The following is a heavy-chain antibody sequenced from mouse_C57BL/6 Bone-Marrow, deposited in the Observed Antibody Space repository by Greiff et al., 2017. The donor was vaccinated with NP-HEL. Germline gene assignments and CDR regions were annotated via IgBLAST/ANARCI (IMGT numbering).Heavy chain of an antibody. CDR1: GFNIKDDY. Sequence: EVQLQQSGAELVRPGASVKLSCTASGFNIKDDYMHWVKQRPEQGLEWIGWIDPENGDTESASKFQGKATITADTSSNTAYLQLSSLTTEDSAVYYCTTHPYAMDYWGQGTSVTVSS. CDR3: TTHPYAMDY. J-gene: IGHJ4*01. CDR2: IDPENGDT. V-gene: IGHV14-4*01.